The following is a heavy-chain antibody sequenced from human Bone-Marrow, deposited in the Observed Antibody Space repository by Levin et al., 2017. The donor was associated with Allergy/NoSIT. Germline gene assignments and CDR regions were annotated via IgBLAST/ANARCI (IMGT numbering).Heavy chain of an antibody. CDR2: IFYTGAT. J-gene: IGHJ6*03. CDR3: ARFQGVRSDHYHYMDV. Sequence: SQTLSLTCGVSGGSISPYYWAWVRQPPGKSLEFVGWIFYTGATSYNPSLTSRLTISLDTSKNHLSLKLSYVTAADTAVYYCARFQGVRSDHYHYMDVWGTGTTVIVSS. V-gene: IGHV4-59*01. CDR1: GGSISPYY. D-gene: IGHD2-21*02.